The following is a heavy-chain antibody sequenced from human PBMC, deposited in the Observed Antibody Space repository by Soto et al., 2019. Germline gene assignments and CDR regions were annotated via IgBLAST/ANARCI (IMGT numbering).Heavy chain of an antibody. CDR3: AVNTDYCSGGSCYSAPFDDY. V-gene: IGHV1-69*02. CDR1: GGTFSSYT. Sequence: ASVKVSCKASGGTFSSYTISWVRQAPGQGLEWMGRIIPILGIANYAQKFQGRVTITADKSTSTAYMELSSLRSEDTAVYCCAVNTDYCSGGSCYSAPFDDYWGQGTLVTVSS. D-gene: IGHD2-15*01. J-gene: IGHJ4*02. CDR2: IIPILGIA.